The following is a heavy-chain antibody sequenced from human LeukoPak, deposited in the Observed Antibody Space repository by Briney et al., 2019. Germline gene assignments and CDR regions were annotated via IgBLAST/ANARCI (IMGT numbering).Heavy chain of an antibody. CDR1: GFTFSSYE. V-gene: IGHV3-48*03. D-gene: IGHD3-22*01. CDR2: ISSSGSTI. CDR3: ARGSFYYYDSSGYSTVYYFDY. J-gene: IGHJ4*02. Sequence: PGGSLRLSCAASGFTFSSYEMNWVRQAPGKGLEWVSYISSSGSTIYYADSVKGRFTISRDNSKNTLYLQMNSLRAEDSAVYYCARGSFYYYDSSGYSTVYYFDYWGQGTLVTLSS.